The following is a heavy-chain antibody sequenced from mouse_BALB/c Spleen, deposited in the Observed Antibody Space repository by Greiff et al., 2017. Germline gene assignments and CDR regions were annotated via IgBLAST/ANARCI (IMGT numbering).Heavy chain of an antibody. CDR1: GFTFSDYY. V-gene: IGHV5-4*02. Sequence: EVNVVESGGGLVKPGGSLKLSCAASGFTFSDYYMYWVRQTPEKRLEWVATISDGGSYTYYPDSVKGRFTISRDNAKNNLYLQMSSLKSEDTAMYYCARDGNYVDWFAYWGQGTLVTVSA. CDR3: ARDGNYVDWFAY. D-gene: IGHD2-1*01. J-gene: IGHJ3*01. CDR2: ISDGGSYT.